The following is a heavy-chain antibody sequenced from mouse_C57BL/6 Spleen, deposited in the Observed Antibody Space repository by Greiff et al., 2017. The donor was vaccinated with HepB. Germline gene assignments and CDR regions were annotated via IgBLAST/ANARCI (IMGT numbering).Heavy chain of an antibody. CDR1: GFNIKDYY. CDR2: IDPENGET. Sequence: VQLKQSGAELVRPGASVKLSCTASGFNIKDYYMHWVKQRPEQGLEWIGWIDPENGETEYDSKFQGKATITADTSSNTAYLQLSSLTSEDTAVYYCTTYICIPFAYWGQGTLVTVSA. CDR3: TTYICIPFAY. V-gene: IGHV14-4*01. J-gene: IGHJ3*01.